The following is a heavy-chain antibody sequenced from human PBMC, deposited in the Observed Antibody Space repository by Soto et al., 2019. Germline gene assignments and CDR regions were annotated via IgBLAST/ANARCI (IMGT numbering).Heavy chain of an antibody. D-gene: IGHD3-10*01. CDR2: ISWNSADL. Sequence: EVHLVESGGGLVQPGRSLRLSCAASGFIFDDYAMHWVRQAPGKGLEWVSGISWNSADLIYADPVKGRVTISRDNAKNSLYLQMNSLRPEDTALYYCARRTSGRAFDVWGQGTMVTVSS. CDR1: GFIFDDYA. V-gene: IGHV3-9*01. J-gene: IGHJ3*01. CDR3: ARRTSGRAFDV.